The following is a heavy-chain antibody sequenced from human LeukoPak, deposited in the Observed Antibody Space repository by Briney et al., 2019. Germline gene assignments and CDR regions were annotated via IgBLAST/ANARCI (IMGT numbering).Heavy chain of an antibody. CDR3: ARGGIPMVRGASASYYFDY. Sequence: GGSLRLSCAAAGFTLSSYEMKWVRQAAGGGLGWVSYISSSGSNKYYADSVKGRFSLSRDHAETSLYLQMNSLRAEDTAVYYCARGGIPMVRGASASYYFDYWGQGTLVTVSS. J-gene: IGHJ4*02. V-gene: IGHV3-48*03. CDR2: ISSSGSNK. D-gene: IGHD3-10*01. CDR1: GFTLSSYE.